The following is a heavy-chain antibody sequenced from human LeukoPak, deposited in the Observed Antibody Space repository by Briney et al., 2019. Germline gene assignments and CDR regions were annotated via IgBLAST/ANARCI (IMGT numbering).Heavy chain of an antibody. CDR3: AREGMWFGESVYYYGMDV. CDR1: GFNFSYYA. D-gene: IGHD3-10*01. J-gene: IGHJ6*02. V-gene: IGHV3-33*01. CDR2: IWFDGSNE. Sequence: GGSLRLSCTASGFNFSYYAMHWVRQAPGKGLAWVALIWFDGSNENYEDSVKGRFTISRDNAKNTLYLQMNSLRAEDTAVYYCAREGMWFGESVYYYGMDVWGQGTTVTVSS.